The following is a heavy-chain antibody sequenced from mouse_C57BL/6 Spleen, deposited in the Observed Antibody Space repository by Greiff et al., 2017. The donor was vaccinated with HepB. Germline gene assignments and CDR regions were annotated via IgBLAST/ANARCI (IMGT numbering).Heavy chain of an antibody. Sequence: VQLQQSGAELAKPGASVKLSCKASGYTFTSYWMHWVKQRPGQGLEWIGYINPSSGYTKYIQKFKDKATLTADKSSSTAYMQLSSLTYEDSAVYDCAREPITTVVGDYWGQGTTLTVSS. CDR1: GYTFTSYW. CDR2: INPSSGYT. CDR3: AREPITTVVGDY. V-gene: IGHV1-7*01. D-gene: IGHD1-1*01. J-gene: IGHJ2*01.